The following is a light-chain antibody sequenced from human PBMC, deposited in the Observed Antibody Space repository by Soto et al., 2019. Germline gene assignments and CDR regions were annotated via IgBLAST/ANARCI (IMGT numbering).Light chain of an antibody. J-gene: IGKJ4*01. CDR1: QSVSSW. CDR2: KAS. CDR3: RQYDSYPLT. V-gene: IGKV1-5*03. Sequence: DIQMTQSPSILSASVGDRVTITCRASQSVSSWLAWYQQKPGKAPKLLMYKASNLESGVPSRLSGSGSGTEFTLTISSLQPDDFATYYCRQYDSYPLTFGGGTKVEIK.